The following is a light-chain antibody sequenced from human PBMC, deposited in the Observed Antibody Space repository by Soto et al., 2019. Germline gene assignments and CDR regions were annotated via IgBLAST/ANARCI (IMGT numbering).Light chain of an antibody. J-gene: IGKJ1*01. CDR1: QSINSD. V-gene: IGKV3D-15*02. CDR2: GAS. Sequence: EIVMTQSPATLSVSRGETTRLXXRASQSINSDVAWYQQKVGQTPRXLIHGASTRATGIAARFSGSGAGTDFTLTISRLEPEDFAVYYCQQYGTSPWTFGQGTKVDIK. CDR3: QQYGTSPWT.